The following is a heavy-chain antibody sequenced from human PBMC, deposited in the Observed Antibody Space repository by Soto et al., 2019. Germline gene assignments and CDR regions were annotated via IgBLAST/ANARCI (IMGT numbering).Heavy chain of an antibody. CDR1: SGSISSSNW. CDR2: IYHSGST. D-gene: IGHD4-17*01. J-gene: IGHJ5*02. Sequence: VPLQESGPGLVKPSGTLSLTCAVSSGSISSSNWWSWVRQPPGKGLEWIGDIYHSGSTNYNPSRKSRGTITVDKSKNQVSRKLSSVTAADTAVYYCARDLHDYGDSGWFDPWGQGTLVTVSS. V-gene: IGHV4-4*02. CDR3: ARDLHDYGDSGWFDP.